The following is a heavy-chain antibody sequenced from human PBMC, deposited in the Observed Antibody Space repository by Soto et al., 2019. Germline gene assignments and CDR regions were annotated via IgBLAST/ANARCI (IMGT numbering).Heavy chain of an antibody. Sequence: GESLKISCKTSGYSFTSYWIGWVRQVPGIGLEWMAIITPGNSNGLYSPSFQGQVTISADKSITTTYLQWSSLKASDTAMYYCANRIGGGAVYWGQGTLVTVSS. V-gene: IGHV5-51*01. J-gene: IGHJ4*02. CDR3: ANRIGGGAVY. D-gene: IGHD2-21*01. CDR2: ITPGNSNG. CDR1: GYSFTSYW.